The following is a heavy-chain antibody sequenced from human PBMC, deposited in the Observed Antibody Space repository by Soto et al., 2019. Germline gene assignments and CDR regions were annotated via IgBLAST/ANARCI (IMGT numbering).Heavy chain of an antibody. CDR2: INAGNGNT. D-gene: IGHD3-22*01. V-gene: IGHV1-3*01. CDR3: ARSIVVVTSFDY. J-gene: IGHJ4*02. Sequence: QVQLVQSGAEVKKPGASVKVSCKASGYTFTSYAMHWVRQAPGQRLEWMGWINAGNGNTKYSQKFQGRVTITRDTSASKAYMELSSLRSEETAVYYCARSIVVVTSFDYWGQGTLVTVSS. CDR1: GYTFTSYA.